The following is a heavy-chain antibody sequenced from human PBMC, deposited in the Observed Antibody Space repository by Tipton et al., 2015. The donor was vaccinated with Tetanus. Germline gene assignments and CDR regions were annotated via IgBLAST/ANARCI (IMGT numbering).Heavy chain of an antibody. Sequence: TLSLTCTVSGGSISSYYWSWIRQPPGKGLEWIGYIYYSGSTNYNPSLKSRVTISVDTSKNQFSLKLSSVTAADTAVYYCARHGVGTYTSQNDHWGQGTTVTVSS. J-gene: IGHJ6*02. V-gene: IGHV4-59*01. CDR1: GGSISSYY. D-gene: IGHD2-21*02. CDR2: IYYSGST. CDR3: ARHGVGTYTSQNDH.